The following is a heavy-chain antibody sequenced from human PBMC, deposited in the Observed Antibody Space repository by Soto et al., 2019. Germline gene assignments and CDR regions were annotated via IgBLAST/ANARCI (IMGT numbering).Heavy chain of an antibody. CDR2: ISAYNGNT. CDR3: ASGRGYCSGGSCYDYYYYGMDV. D-gene: IGHD2-15*01. CDR1: GYTFTSYG. Sequence: QVQLVQSGAEVKKPGASVKVSCKASGYTFTSYGISWVRQAPGQGLEWMGWISAYNGNTNYAQKLQGRVTMTTDTSTSTAYMELRSLRADDTAVYYCASGRGYCSGGSCYDYYYYGMDVGGQGTTVTVSS. V-gene: IGHV1-18*01. J-gene: IGHJ6*02.